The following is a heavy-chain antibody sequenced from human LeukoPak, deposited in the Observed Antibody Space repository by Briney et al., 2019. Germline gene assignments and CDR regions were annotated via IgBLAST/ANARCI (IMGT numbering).Heavy chain of an antibody. CDR3: AKDGSGSYFHYYYYMDV. Sequence: PGGSLRLSCAASGFTFSNYAMSWVRQAPGKGLEWVSSMSATSGSTFYADSVRGRFTISRDNSKNTLYLQMNSLRAEDTAVYYCAKDGSGSYFHYYYYMDVWGKGTTVTVSS. J-gene: IGHJ6*03. V-gene: IGHV3-23*01. CDR2: MSATSGST. CDR1: GFTFSNYA. D-gene: IGHD1-26*01.